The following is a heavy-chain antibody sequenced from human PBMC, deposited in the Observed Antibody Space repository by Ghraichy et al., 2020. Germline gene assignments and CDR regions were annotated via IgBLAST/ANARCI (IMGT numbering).Heavy chain of an antibody. Sequence: SLNISCVVSGFNFDDFALHWVRQAPGKGLEWVSSISWNSGVLVYADSVKGRFTISRDNAEDSLYLQMNSLRAEDTAFYFCARDVRPYSTALHYWGQGTLVTVSS. D-gene: IGHD6-13*01. CDR3: ARDVRPYSTALHY. V-gene: IGHV3-9*01. CDR2: ISWNSGVL. CDR1: GFNFDDFA. J-gene: IGHJ4*02.